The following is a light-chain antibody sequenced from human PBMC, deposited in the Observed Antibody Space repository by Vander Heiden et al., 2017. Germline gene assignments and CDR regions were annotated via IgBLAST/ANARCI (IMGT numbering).Light chain of an antibody. CDR1: DFDTKS. J-gene: IGLJ2*01. CDR3: QVWDSRDLVV. CDR2: DDS. Sequence: SYVLTQPPAVSVAPGQTASITCGGDDFDTKSVHWYQQQPGQAPVLGRDDDSDRPSGIPERFSGSNSGNTATLTISRVEAGDEGADYCQVWDSRDLVVLGGGTQL. V-gene: IGLV3-21*02.